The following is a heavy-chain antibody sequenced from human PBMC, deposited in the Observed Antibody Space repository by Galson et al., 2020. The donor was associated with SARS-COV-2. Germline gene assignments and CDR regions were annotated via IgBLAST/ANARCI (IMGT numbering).Heavy chain of an antibody. CDR1: GYSVSTTNY. Sequence: SETLSLTCTVSGYSVSTTNYWGWVRQPPGRGLEWIGSVYPSGTTYYNPSLKSRVTISVDTSKDQFSVRLDSVTAADTALYYCARQGINMIVLVTVPGWYFDLWGRGTLVTVSS. J-gene: IGHJ2*01. D-gene: IGHD3-22*01. CDR2: VYPSGTT. V-gene: IGHV4-38-2*02. CDR3: ARQGINMIVLVTVPGWYFDL.